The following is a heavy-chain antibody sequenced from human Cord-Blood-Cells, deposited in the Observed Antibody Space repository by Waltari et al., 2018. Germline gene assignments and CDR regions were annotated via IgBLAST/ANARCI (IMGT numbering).Heavy chain of an antibody. J-gene: IGHJ4*02. CDR3: ASYYYYDSSGYYFDY. D-gene: IGHD3-22*01. CDR1: GGSFSCYY. CDR2: INHSGST. V-gene: IGHV4-34*01. Sequence: QVQLQQWGAGLLKPSETLSLTCAVYGGSFSCYYWSWIRQPPGKGLEWIGEINHSGSTNSNPSLKSRVTISVDTSKNQFSLKLSSVTTADTAVYYCASYYYYDSSGYYFDYWGQGTLVTVSS.